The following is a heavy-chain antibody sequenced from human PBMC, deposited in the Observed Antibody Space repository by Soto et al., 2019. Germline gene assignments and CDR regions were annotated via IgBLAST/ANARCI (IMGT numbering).Heavy chain of an antibody. CDR1: GFTFSGSA. J-gene: IGHJ6*03. CDR2: IRSKANSYAT. CDR3: TGPTVTTYYYYYMDV. V-gene: IGHV3-73*01. Sequence: GGSLRLSCAASGFTFSGSAMHWVRQASGKGLEWVGRIRSKANSYATAYAASVKGRFTISRDDSKNTAYLQMNSLKTEDTAVYYCTGPTVTTYYYYYMDVWGKGTTVTVSS. D-gene: IGHD4-17*01.